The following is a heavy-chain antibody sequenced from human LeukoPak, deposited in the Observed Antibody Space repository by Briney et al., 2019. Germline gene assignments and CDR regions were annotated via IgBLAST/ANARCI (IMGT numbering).Heavy chain of an antibody. CDR2: ISYDGSNK. D-gene: IGHD3-22*01. Sequence: GRSLRLSCAASGFTFSSYGMHWVRQAPGKGLEWVAVISYDGSNKYYADSVKGRFTISRDNSKNTLYLQMNSLRAEDTAVYYCAKDRYYYDSSGLGDYWGQGTLVTVSS. V-gene: IGHV3-30*18. J-gene: IGHJ4*02. CDR1: GFTFSSYG. CDR3: AKDRYYYDSSGLGDY.